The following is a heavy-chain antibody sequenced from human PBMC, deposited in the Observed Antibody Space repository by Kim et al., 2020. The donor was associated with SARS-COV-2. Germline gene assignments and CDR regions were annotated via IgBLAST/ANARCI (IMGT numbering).Heavy chain of an antibody. CDR3: ASANHYDSSGYYDFYFDY. D-gene: IGHD3-22*01. J-gene: IGHJ4*02. V-gene: IGHV5-51*01. CDR2: IYPGDSDT. Sequence: GESLKISCKGSGYSFTSYWIGWVRQMPGKGLEWMGIIYPGDSDTRYSPSFQGQVTISADKSISTAYLQWSSLKASDTAMYYCASANHYDSSGYYDFYFDYWGQGTLVTVSS. CDR1: GYSFTSYW.